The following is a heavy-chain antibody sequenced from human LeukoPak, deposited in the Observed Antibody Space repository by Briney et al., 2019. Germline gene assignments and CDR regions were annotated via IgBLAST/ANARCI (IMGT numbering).Heavy chain of an antibody. J-gene: IGHJ5*02. CDR1: GFTFSSYA. V-gene: IGHV3-23*01. D-gene: IGHD3-16*01. Sequence: GGSLRLSCAASGFTFSSYAMSWVRQAPGKGLEWVSAISGSGGSTCYADSVKGRFTISRDNSKNTLYLQMNSLRAEDTAVYYCAKVTMGDVWFDPWGQRTLVTVSS. CDR2: ISGSGGST. CDR3: AKVTMGDVWFDP.